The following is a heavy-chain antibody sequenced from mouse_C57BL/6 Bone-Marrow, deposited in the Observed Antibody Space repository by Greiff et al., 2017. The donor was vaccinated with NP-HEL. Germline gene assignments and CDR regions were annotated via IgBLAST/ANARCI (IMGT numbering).Heavy chain of an antibody. CDR2: IYPGDGDT. CDR3: ARGAY. J-gene: IGHJ3*01. V-gene: IGHV1-80*01. CDR1: GYEFSNYW. Sequence: VKLMESGAELVKPGASVKISCKASGYEFSNYWMNWVKQRPGKGLEWIGQIYPGDGDTNYNGKFKDKATLTADKSSSTAYMQLSRLTSEDSAVYFCARGAYWGQGTLVIVSA.